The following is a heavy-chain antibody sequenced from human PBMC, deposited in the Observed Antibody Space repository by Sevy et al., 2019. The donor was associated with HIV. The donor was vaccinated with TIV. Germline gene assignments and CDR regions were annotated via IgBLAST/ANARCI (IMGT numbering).Heavy chain of an antibody. D-gene: IGHD1-20*01. J-gene: IGHJ6*02. CDR2: ISYDGSNK. CDR1: GFTFSSYA. V-gene: IGHV3-30-3*01. CDR3: ARERVTGPQVYYYYYGMDV. Sequence: GGSLRLSRAASGFTFSSYAMHWVRQAPGKGLEWVAVISYDGSNKYYADSVKGRFTISRDNSKNTLYLQMNSLRAEDTAVYYCARERVTGPQVYYYYYGMDVWGQGTTVTVSS.